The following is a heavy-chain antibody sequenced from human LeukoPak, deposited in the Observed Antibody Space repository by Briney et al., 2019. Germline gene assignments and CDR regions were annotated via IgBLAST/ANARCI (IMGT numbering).Heavy chain of an antibody. CDR1: GFTFSSYA. V-gene: IGHV3-23*01. CDR3: AKAPFGPDYDSDTYYFDY. J-gene: IGHJ4*02. CDR2: ISGSGGST. Sequence: PGGSLRLSCAASGFTFSSYAMSWVRQAPGKGLEWVSAISGSGGSTYYADSVKGRFTISRDNSKNTLYLQMNSLRAEDTAVYYCAKAPFGPDYDSDTYYFDYWGQGTLVTVSS. D-gene: IGHD3-22*01.